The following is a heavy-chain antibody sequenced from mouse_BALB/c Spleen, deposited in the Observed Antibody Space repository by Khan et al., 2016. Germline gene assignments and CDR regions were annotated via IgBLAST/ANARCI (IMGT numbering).Heavy chain of an antibody. V-gene: IGHV3-6*02. CDR2: ISYDGSS. CDR3: ASNWEGWYFDV. CDR1: VYSITSGYY. J-gene: IGHJ1*01. Sequence: EVQLQESGPGLVKPSQSLSLTCSVTVYSITSGYYWDWIRQFPGNKLEWMGYISYDGSSNYNPSLKNRISITRDTSKNQFFLKLNSVTTEDTATYYCASNWEGWYFDVWGAGTTVTVSS. D-gene: IGHD4-1*01.